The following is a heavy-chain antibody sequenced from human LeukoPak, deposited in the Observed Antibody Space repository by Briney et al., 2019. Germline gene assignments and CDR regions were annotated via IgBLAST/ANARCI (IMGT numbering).Heavy chain of an antibody. Sequence: SQTLSLTCTVSGGSISSGGYYWSWIRQHPGKGLEWIGYIYYSGSTYNNPSLKSRVTISVDTSKNQFSLKLSSVTAADTAVYYCARARGCSSTSCYTKNRGYYYYGMDVWGQGTTVTVSS. D-gene: IGHD2-2*02. CDR1: GGSISSGGYY. CDR3: ARARGCSSTSCYTKNRGYYYYGMDV. V-gene: IGHV4-31*03. CDR2: IYYSGST. J-gene: IGHJ6*02.